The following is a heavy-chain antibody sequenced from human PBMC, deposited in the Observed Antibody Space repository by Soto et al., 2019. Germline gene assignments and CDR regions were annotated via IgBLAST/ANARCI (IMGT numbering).Heavy chain of an antibody. CDR1: GFTFSYYA. CDR3: ARVGGGYQLLHAFDI. J-gene: IGHJ3*02. V-gene: IGHV3-21*01. D-gene: IGHD2-2*01. Sequence: EMQLLESGGGLEQPGGSLRLSCAASGFTFSYYAMSWVRQAPGKGLEWVSSISSSSSYIYYADSVKGRFTISRDNAKNSLYLQMNSLRAEDTAVYYCARVGGGYQLLHAFDIWGQGTMVTVSS. CDR2: ISSSSSYI.